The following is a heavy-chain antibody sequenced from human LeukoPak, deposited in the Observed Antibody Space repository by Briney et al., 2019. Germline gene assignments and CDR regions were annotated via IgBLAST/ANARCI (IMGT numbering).Heavy chain of an antibody. CDR1: AYTFTGYY. V-gene: IGHV1-2*02. CDR2: INPNSGGT. D-gene: IGHD4-23*01. Sequence: ASVKVSCKASAYTFTGYYMHWVRQAPGQGLEWMGWINPNSGGTNYAQKFQGRVTMTRDTSISTAYMELSRLRSDDTAVYYCARDYGGNVPNAFDIWGQGTMVTVSS. CDR3: ARDYGGNVPNAFDI. J-gene: IGHJ3*02.